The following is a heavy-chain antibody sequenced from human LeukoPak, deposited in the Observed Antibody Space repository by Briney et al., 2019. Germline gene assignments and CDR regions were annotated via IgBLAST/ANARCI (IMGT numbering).Heavy chain of an antibody. CDR2: TYYRSKWYN. CDR3: ARGAGINSIDY. V-gene: IGHV6-1*01. Sequence: SQTLSLTCAISGDSVSSNSAAWNWLRQSPWRGLEWLGRTYYRSKWYNDYAVSVKSRITVNPDTSKNQFSLQLNSVTPEDTALYYCARGAGINSIDYWGQGTLVTVSS. CDR1: GDSVSSNSAA. D-gene: IGHD6-13*01. J-gene: IGHJ4*02.